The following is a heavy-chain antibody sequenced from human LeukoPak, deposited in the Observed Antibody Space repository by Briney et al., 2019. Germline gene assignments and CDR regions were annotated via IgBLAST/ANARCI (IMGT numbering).Heavy chain of an antibody. CDR3: AKDQSDYDILTGHDAFDI. V-gene: IGHV3-23*01. CDR2: FSCSGGST. Sequence: GSLGLSCAASGFTFSSYAMSWVRQAPGKGLGWVFTFSCSGGSTYYADSVKGRFTISRDNSKNTLYLQMNSLRAEDTAVYYCAKDQSDYDILTGHDAFDIWGQGTMVTVSS. CDR1: GFTFSSYA. D-gene: IGHD3-9*01. J-gene: IGHJ3*02.